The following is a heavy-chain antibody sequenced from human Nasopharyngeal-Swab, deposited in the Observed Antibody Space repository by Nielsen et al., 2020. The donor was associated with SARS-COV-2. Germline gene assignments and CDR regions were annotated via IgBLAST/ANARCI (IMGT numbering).Heavy chain of an antibody. CDR2: ISYDGSNK. Sequence: GGSLRLSCAASGFTFSSYGMHWVRQAPGKGLKWVAVISYDGSNKYYADSVKGRFTISRDNSKNTLYLQMNSLRAEDTAVYYCAKDMGIADDSFDYWGQGTLVTVSS. CDR1: GFTFSSYG. J-gene: IGHJ4*02. D-gene: IGHD6-13*01. CDR3: AKDMGIADDSFDY. V-gene: IGHV3-30*18.